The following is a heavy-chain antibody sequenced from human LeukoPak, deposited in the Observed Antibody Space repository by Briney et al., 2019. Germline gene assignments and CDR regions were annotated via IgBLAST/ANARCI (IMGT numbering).Heavy chain of an antibody. CDR3: ARYGSNSGWRSFDI. CDR1: GDSFSHGY. Sequence: SETLSLTCTVSGDSFSHGYWSWIRQPPGKGLEWIGWLSYSGTTVYNPSLKSRVAMSVDTSRIQFSLHLNSVTAADTAVYYCARYGSNSGWRSFDIWGQGTRVTASS. J-gene: IGHJ3*02. D-gene: IGHD6-25*01. V-gene: IGHV4-59*01. CDR2: LSYSGTT.